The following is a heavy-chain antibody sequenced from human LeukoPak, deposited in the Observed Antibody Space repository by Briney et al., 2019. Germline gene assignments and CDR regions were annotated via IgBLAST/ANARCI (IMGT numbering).Heavy chain of an antibody. CDR1: GFTFSSYA. Sequence: GGSLRLSCAASGFTFSSYAMSWVRQAPGKGLEGVSVISGSGGSTYYADSAKGRFTISRDNSKNTLYLQMNSLRAEDTAVYYCAKDDNYYGSGSYLDYWGQGTLVTVSS. CDR2: ISGSGGST. V-gene: IGHV3-23*01. D-gene: IGHD3-10*01. CDR3: AKDDNYYGSGSYLDY. J-gene: IGHJ4*02.